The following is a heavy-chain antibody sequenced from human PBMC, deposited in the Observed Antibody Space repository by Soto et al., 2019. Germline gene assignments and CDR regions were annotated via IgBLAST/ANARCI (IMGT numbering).Heavy chain of an antibody. CDR1: GGSISSSSYY. J-gene: IGHJ3*02. CDR3: ARAKYSYGYVDAFDI. Sequence: SETLSLTCTVSGGSISSSSYYWGWIRQPPGKGLEWIGSIYYSGSTYYNPSLKSRVTISVDTSKNQFSLKLSSVTAADTAVYYCARAKYSYGYVDAFDIWRPGTMVTV. V-gene: IGHV4-39*01. CDR2: IYYSGST. D-gene: IGHD5-18*01.